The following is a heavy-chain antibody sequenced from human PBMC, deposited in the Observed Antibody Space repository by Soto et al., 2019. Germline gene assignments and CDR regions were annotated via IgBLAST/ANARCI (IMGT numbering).Heavy chain of an antibody. V-gene: IGHV3-23*01. CDR3: AKDKNYVAYYYGMDV. J-gene: IGHJ6*02. CDR2: ISGSGGST. CDR1: GFTFSSYA. Sequence: PVGSLRLSCAASGFTFSSYAMSWVRQAPGKGLEWVSAISGSGGSTYYADSVKGRFTISRDNSKNTLYLQMNSLRAEDTAVYYCAKDKNYVAYYYGMDVWGQGTTVTVSS. D-gene: IGHD1-7*01.